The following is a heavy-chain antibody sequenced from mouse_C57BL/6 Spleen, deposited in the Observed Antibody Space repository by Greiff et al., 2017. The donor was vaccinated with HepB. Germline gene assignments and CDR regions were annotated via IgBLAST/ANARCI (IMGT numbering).Heavy chain of an antibody. Sequence: EVQLVESGGGLVKPGGSLKLSCAASGFTFSSYTMSWVRQTPEKRLEWVATISGGGGNTYYPDSVKGRFTISRDNAKNTLYLQMSSLRSEDTALYYCARQRDDYDGGDYYAMDYWGQGTSVTVSS. CDR2: ISGGGGNT. D-gene: IGHD2-4*01. CDR1: GFTFSSYT. V-gene: IGHV5-9*01. CDR3: ARQRDDYDGGDYYAMDY. J-gene: IGHJ4*01.